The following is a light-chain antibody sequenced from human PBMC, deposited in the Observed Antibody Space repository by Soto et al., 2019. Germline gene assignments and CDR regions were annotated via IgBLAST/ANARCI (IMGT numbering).Light chain of an antibody. CDR2: AAS. V-gene: IGKV1-27*01. CDR3: XXYNSAPLT. CDR1: QGISNY. Sequence: DIQMTQSPSSLSASVGDRVTITCRASQGISNYLAWYQQKPGKVPKLLIYAASTLQSGVPSRFSGSESGTXXXLXXXXLQPXDVXXXXXXXYNSAPLTFGPGTKVDIK. J-gene: IGKJ3*01.